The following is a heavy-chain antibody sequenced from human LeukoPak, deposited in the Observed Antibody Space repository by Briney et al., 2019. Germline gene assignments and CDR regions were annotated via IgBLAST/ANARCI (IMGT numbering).Heavy chain of an antibody. V-gene: IGHV3-9*01. CDR3: AKGVGATVRYYFDY. J-gene: IGHJ4*02. Sequence: GRSLRLSCAASGFTFDDYAMHWVRQAPGKGLEWVSGISWNSGSIGYADSVKGRFTISRDNAKNSLYLQMNSLRAEDTALYYCAKGVGATVRYYFDYWGQGTLVTVSS. CDR1: GFTFDDYA. CDR2: ISWNSGSI. D-gene: IGHD1-26*01.